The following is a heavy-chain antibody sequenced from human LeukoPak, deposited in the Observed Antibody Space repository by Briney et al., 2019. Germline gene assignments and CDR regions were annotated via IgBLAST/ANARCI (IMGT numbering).Heavy chain of an antibody. D-gene: IGHD2-2*02. Sequence: GGSLRLSCAASGLNFDDYTMHWVRQAPGKGLEWVSLISWDGGSTYYADFVKGRFTISRDNSKNSLYLQMNSLGTEDTALYYCAKNGIALGDCSSTSCYTSPLYYYYYMDAWGKGTTVTVSS. J-gene: IGHJ6*03. CDR1: GLNFDDYT. V-gene: IGHV3-43*01. CDR3: AKNGIALGDCSSTSCYTSPLYYYYYMDA. CDR2: ISWDGGST.